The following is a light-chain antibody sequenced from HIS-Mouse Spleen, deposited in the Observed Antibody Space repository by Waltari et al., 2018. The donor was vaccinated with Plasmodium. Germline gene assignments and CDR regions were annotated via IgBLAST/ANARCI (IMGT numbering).Light chain of an antibody. CDR1: SSAVGGYNS. J-gene: IGLJ1*01. V-gene: IGLV2-14*01. CDR3: SSYTSSSTLV. CDR2: EVS. Sequence: QSALTQPASVSGSPGQSIPISCTGTSSAVGGYNSVSWYQQHPGKAPKLMIYEVSNRPSGVSNRFSGSKSGNTASLTISGLQAEDEADYYCSSYTSSSTLVFGTGTKVTVL.